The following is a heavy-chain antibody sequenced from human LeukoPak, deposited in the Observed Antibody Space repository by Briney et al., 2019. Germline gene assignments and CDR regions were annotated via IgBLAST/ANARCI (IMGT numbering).Heavy chain of an antibody. D-gene: IGHD3-3*01. Sequence: GESLKISCKGSGYSFTSYWIGWVRQMPGKGLEWMGFIYLGDSDTRYSPSFQGQVTISADKSISTAYLQWSSLKASDTAIYYRARPRDDFWSGYYWADAFDIWGQGTMVTVSS. V-gene: IGHV5-51*01. CDR1: GYSFTSYW. CDR3: ARPRDDFWSGYYWADAFDI. CDR2: IYLGDSDT. J-gene: IGHJ3*02.